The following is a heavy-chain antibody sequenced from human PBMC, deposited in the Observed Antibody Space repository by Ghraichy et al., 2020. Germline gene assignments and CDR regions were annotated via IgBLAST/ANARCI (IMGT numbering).Heavy chain of an antibody. CDR2: IYTSGST. J-gene: IGHJ4*02. CDR3: ARSPSSIAALCFDY. D-gene: IGHD6-6*01. Sequence: SETLSLTCTVSGGSISSYYWSWIRQPAGKGLEWIGRIYTSGSTNYNPSLKSRVTMSVDTSKNQFSLKLSSVTAADTAVYYCARSPSSIAALCFDYWGQGTLVTVSS. CDR1: GGSISSYY. V-gene: IGHV4-4*07.